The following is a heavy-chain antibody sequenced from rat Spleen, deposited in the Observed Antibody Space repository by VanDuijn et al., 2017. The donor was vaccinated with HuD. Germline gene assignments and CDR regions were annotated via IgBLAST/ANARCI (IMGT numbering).Heavy chain of an antibody. CDR2: VSYDGSST. CDR1: GFTFSDYN. D-gene: IGHD1-10*01. CDR3: TTGQLWFAY. Sequence: EVQLVESGGGLVQPGRSLKLSCAASGFTFSDYNMAWVRQAPKGGLEWVATVSYDGSSTYYRDSVKGRFTISRDNAKSSLYLQMDSLRSEDTATYYCTTGQLWFAYWGQGTLVTVSS. J-gene: IGHJ3*01. V-gene: IGHV5-7*01.